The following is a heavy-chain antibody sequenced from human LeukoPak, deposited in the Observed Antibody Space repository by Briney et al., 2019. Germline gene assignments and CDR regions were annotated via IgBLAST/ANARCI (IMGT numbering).Heavy chain of an antibody. Sequence: GASVKVSCKASGYTFTDYYIHWVRQAPGQGLEWMGRIPPNSGGTIYAQTFQGRFTMTRDTSISTAYMELSRLRSDDTAVYYCARIKVTSDGALWGQGTLVTVSS. CDR1: GYTFTDYY. D-gene: IGHD5-18*01. CDR2: IPPNSGGT. CDR3: ARIKVTSDGAL. J-gene: IGHJ4*02. V-gene: IGHV1-2*02.